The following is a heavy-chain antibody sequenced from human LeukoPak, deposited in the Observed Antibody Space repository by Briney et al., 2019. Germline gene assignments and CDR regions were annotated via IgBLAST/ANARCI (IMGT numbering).Heavy chain of an antibody. CDR2: IRYDGSNK. CDR1: GFTFSSYG. J-gene: IGHJ4*02. CDR3: AKRSSTSSGYFDL. V-gene: IGHV3-30*02. Sequence: PGGSLRLSCAASGFTFSSYGMHWVRQAPGKGLEWVAFIRYDGSNKYYADSVKGRFTISRDNSKNTLYLQMNSLRAEDTAVYYCAKRSSTSSGYFDLWGRGTLVTVSS. D-gene: IGHD3-22*01.